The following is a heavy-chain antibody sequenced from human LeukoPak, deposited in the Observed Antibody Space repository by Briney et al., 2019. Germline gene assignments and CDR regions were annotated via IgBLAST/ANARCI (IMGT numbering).Heavy chain of an antibody. J-gene: IGHJ4*02. V-gene: IGHV3-74*01. D-gene: IGHD1-26*01. CDR1: GFTLSSHW. Sequence: GGSLRLSCAASGFTLSSHWMHWVRQPPGKGLVWVSRINGDGRTTSYADSVKGRFTISKDNAKNSLFLQMNSLRADDTAVYYCARPRDVGAKAFDYWGQGNLVTVSS. CDR2: INGDGRTT. CDR3: ARPRDVGAKAFDY.